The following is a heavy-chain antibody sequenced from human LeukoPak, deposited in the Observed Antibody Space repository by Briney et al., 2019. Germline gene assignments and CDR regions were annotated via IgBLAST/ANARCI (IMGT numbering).Heavy chain of an antibody. Sequence: GGSLRLSCAASGFTFSSNYMSWVRQAPGKGLEWVSVIYSGGSTYYADSVKGRFTISRDNSNNTLYLQMNSLRAEDTAVYYCASYDSSGYSNFDYWGQGTLVTVSS. CDR1: GFTFSSNY. J-gene: IGHJ4*02. CDR2: IYSGGST. D-gene: IGHD3-22*01. CDR3: ASYDSSGYSNFDY. V-gene: IGHV3-66*02.